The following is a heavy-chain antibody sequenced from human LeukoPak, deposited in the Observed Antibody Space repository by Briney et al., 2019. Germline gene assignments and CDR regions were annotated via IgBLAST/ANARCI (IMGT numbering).Heavy chain of an antibody. CDR2: IFPADSDT. CDR1: GYRFTTYW. J-gene: IGHJ3*02. Sequence: GESLKISCKGSGYRFTTYWIGWVRQMPGKGLEWMGIIFPADSDTRYSPSFQGQVTVSADKSITTAYLQWRSLKASDTAMYYCARWVTADRGKKDAFDIWGQGTMVTVSS. D-gene: IGHD2-21*02. CDR3: ARWVTADRGKKDAFDI. V-gene: IGHV5-51*01.